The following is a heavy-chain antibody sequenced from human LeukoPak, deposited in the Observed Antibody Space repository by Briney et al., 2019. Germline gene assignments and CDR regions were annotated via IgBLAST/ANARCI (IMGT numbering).Heavy chain of an antibody. V-gene: IGHV3-7*01. CDR1: GFTFSSYW. CDR2: IKQDGSEK. CDR3: ARGRMGIVVVPAAMGYYYYMDV. J-gene: IGHJ6*03. D-gene: IGHD2-2*03. Sequence: GGSLRLSCAASGFTFSSYWMSWVRQAPGKGLEWVANIKQDGSEKYYVDSAKGRFTISRDNAKNSLYLQMNSLRAEDTAVYYCARGRMGIVVVPAAMGYYYYMDVWGKGTTVTVSS.